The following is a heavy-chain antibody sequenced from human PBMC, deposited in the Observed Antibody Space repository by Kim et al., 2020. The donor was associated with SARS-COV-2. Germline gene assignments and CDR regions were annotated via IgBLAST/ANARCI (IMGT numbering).Heavy chain of an antibody. D-gene: IGHD6-13*01. V-gene: IGHV1-69*13. J-gene: IGHJ2*01. CDR3: ARDGYSSSLAAWYFDL. CDR1: GGTFSSYA. Sequence: SVKVSCKASGGTFSSYAISWVRQAPGQGLEWMGGIIPIFGTANYAQKFQGRVTITADESTSTAYMELSSLRSEDTAVYYCARDGYSSSLAAWYFDLWGRGTLVTVSS. CDR2: IIPIFGTA.